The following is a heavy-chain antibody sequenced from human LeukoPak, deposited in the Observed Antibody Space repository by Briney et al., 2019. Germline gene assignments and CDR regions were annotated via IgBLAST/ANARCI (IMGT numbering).Heavy chain of an antibody. J-gene: IGHJ6*02. D-gene: IGHD6-13*01. V-gene: IGHV4-59*01. CDR2: NYCSRST. Sequence: SETLSLTSTLSGGSTGTYYCSWIRPPAGKGLGWNGYNYCSRSTNYNPSLKSRVNISVDTSKNQFSLKLSSVTAADTAVYYCARFIAAADFYYGMDVWGQGTTVTVSS. CDR1: GGSTGTYY. CDR3: ARFIAAADFYYGMDV.